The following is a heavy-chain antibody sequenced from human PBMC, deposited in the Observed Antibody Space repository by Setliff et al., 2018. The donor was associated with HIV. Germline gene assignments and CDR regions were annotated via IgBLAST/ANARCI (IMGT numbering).Heavy chain of an antibody. CDR1: GYTLTELS. CDR3: ARDLAAAGAFDI. J-gene: IGHJ3*02. Sequence: GASVKVSCKVSGYTLTELSIHWVRQAPGKGLEWMGGFDPEDGGTIHAQKFQGRVTMTEDTSTDTAYMELRSLRSEDTAVYYCARDLAAAGAFDIWGQGTMVTV. D-gene: IGHD6-13*01. V-gene: IGHV1-24*01. CDR2: FDPEDGGT.